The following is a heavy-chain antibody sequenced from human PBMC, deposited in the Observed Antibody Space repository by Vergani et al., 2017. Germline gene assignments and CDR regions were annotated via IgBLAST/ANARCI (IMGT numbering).Heavy chain of an antibody. D-gene: IGHD1-7*01. CDR1: GGSISSSSYY. CDR2: IYYSGST. CDR3: ARSRKGWNYLTLFDY. V-gene: IGHV4-39*01. J-gene: IGHJ4*02. Sequence: QLQLQESGPGLVKPSETLSLTCTVSGGSISSSSYYWGWIRQPPGKGLEWIGSIYYSGSTYYNPSLKSRVTISVDTSKNQFSLKLSSVTAADTAVYYCARSRKGWNYLTLFDYWGQGTLVTVSS.